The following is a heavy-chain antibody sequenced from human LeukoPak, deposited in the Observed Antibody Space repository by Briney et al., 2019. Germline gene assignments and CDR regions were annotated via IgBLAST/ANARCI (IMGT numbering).Heavy chain of an antibody. J-gene: IGHJ3*02. CDR3: ARVVIHDSSGYYVVEAFHI. CDR2: INPNSGGT. Sequence: ASVKVSCKASGYTFTDYYVHWVRQAPGQGLEWMGWINPNSGGTNYAQKFQGRVTMTRDTSISTAYMELSRLRSDDTAVYYCARVVIHDSSGYYVVEAFHIWGQGTMVTVSS. CDR1: GYTFTDYY. D-gene: IGHD3-22*01. V-gene: IGHV1-2*02.